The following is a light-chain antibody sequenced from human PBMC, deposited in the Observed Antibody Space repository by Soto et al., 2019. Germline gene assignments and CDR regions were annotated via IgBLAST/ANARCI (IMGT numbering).Light chain of an antibody. V-gene: IGLV2-14*01. CDR1: SSDVGLYDY. CDR2: AVS. J-gene: IGLJ1*01. Sequence: QSVLTQPASVSGSPGQSITISCTGTSSDVGLYDYVSWYQQHPGKAPQLTIYAVSHRPSGVANRFSASKSGNTASLFISGLQAEDEDDYYCSSYTSDSSYVFGSGTNVTVL. CDR3: SSYTSDSSYV.